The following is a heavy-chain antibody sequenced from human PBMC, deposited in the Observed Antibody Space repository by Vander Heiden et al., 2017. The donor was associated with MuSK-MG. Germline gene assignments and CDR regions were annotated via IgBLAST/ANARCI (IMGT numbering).Heavy chain of an antibody. J-gene: IGHJ4*02. CDR1: GGTFSSYA. Sequence: QVQLVQSGAEVKKPGSSVKVSCKASGGTFSSYAISWVRQAPGQGLEWMGGIIPIFGTANYAKKFQGRGTITADESTSTAYMELSSLRSEETAVYYCARHDNLVRGGIVTAAIDYWGQGTLVTVSS. CDR3: ARHDNLVRGGIVTAAIDY. V-gene: IGHV1-69*01. D-gene: IGHD3-10*01. CDR2: IIPIFGTA.